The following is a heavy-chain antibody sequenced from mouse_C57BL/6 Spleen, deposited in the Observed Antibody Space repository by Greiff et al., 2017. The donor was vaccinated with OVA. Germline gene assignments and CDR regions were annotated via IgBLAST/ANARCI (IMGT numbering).Heavy chain of an antibody. CDR2: INPGSGGT. Sequence: VKLMESGAELVRPGTSVKVSCKASGYAFTNYLIEWVKQRPGQGLEWIGVINPGSGGTNYNEKFKGKATLPADKSSSTAYMQLSSLASEDSAVYCCAREGGTALDYWGQGTTLTVSS. D-gene: IGHD1-2*01. J-gene: IGHJ2*01. CDR1: GYAFTNYL. CDR3: AREGGTALDY. V-gene: IGHV1-54*01.